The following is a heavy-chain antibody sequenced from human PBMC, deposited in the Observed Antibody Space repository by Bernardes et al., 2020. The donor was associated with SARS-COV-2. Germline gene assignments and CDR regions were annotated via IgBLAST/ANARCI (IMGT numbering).Heavy chain of an antibody. J-gene: IGHJ4*02. Sequence: SENLPLTCTVSGGFISSSRYYWGWILQPPGKGLEWIGSIYYSGSTYYNPSLKSRVTISVDTSKNQFSLKLSSVTAADTAVYYCARGGSRATWIQLWFSPPFDYWGQGTLVTVSS. D-gene: IGHD5-18*01. V-gene: IGHV4-39*01. CDR2: IYYSGST. CDR3: ARGGSRATWIQLWFSPPFDY. CDR1: GGFISSSRYY.